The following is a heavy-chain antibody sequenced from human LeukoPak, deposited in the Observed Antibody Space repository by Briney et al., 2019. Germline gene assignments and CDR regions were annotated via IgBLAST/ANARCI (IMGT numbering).Heavy chain of an antibody. J-gene: IGHJ4*02. D-gene: IGHD5-18*01. CDR2: ISYDGSDK. CDR1: GFTFNNYA. Sequence: GGSLRLSCIASGFTFNNYATHWVRQAPGKGLEWVAVISYDGSDKYYADSVKGRFTISRDNSKNTLYLQMNSLRPEDTAVYYCARRPRTAMPNVGSGPFDYWGQGTLVTVSS. V-gene: IGHV3-30-3*01. CDR3: ARRPRTAMPNVGSGPFDY.